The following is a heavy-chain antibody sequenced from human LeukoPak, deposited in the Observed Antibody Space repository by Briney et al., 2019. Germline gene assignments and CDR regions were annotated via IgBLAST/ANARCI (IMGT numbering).Heavy chain of an antibody. J-gene: IGHJ4*02. CDR1: GGSINSDY. CDR3: ARRDVDSSGYYYFDY. CDR2: IYHSGST. V-gene: IGHV4-59*08. D-gene: IGHD3-22*01. Sequence: SETLSLTCSVSGGSINSDYWNWIRQPPGKGLEWIGYIYHSGSTNYNPSLKSRVTISIDKSKNQFSLKLSSVTAADTAVYYCARRDVDSSGYYYFDYWGQGTLVTVSS.